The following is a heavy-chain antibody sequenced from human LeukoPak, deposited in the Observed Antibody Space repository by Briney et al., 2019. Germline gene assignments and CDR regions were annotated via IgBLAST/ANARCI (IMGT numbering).Heavy chain of an antibody. Sequence: ASVKVSCKASGYTFTDFYIHWVRQAPGHGLEWMGWISPNTGVTNYAQRFQGRVTMTRDTSTTTTYLELRGLTSDDTAVYYCARHGYCGNPRCYPDYYYIDVWGKGTKVTVSS. CDR1: GYTFTDFY. CDR2: ISPNTGVT. V-gene: IGHV1-2*02. D-gene: IGHD2-2*03. J-gene: IGHJ6*03. CDR3: ARHGYCGNPRCYPDYYYIDV.